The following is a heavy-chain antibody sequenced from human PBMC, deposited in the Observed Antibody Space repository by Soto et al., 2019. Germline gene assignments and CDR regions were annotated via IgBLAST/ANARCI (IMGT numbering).Heavy chain of an antibody. Sequence: QVQLQQWGAGLLKPSETLSLTCAVYGGSFSGYYWSWIRQPPEKGLEWIGEINHSGSTNYNPSLKSRVTISEDTSKNQFSLKLSSVTAADTAVYYCARGWGRIFDYWGQGTLVTVSS. V-gene: IGHV4-34*01. D-gene: IGHD7-27*01. CDR3: ARGWGRIFDY. CDR1: GGSFSGYY. CDR2: INHSGST. J-gene: IGHJ4*02.